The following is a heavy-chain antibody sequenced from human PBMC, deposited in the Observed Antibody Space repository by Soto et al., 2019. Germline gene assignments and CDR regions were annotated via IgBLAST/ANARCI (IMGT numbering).Heavy chain of an antibody. CDR2: INWSGEST. V-gene: IGHV3-20*03. J-gene: IGHJ4*02. Sequence: WGSLRQTFVDAEFIVVDYGRNWVRQSPGKGLEWLSFINWSGESTVYGDSVRGRFTISRDNAKNSLYLQMNSLRAEDTALYYCARNRRGGGYHFDYWGQGSLVTVSS. CDR1: EFIVVDYG. D-gene: IGHD5-18*01. CDR3: ARNRRGGGYHFDY.